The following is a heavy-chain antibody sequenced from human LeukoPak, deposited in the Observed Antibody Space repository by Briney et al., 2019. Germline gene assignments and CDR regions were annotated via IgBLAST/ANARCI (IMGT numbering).Heavy chain of an antibody. Sequence: ASVKVSCKASGYTFTSYPMHWVRQAPGQRLEWMGWINADNGNTKYSQKFQGRLTITRDTSARTAYMELSSLGSEDTAVYYCARGGEEYCTNGVCYVPYYFDSWGQGTLVTVSS. CDR1: GYTFTSYP. V-gene: IGHV1-3*01. CDR2: INADNGNT. J-gene: IGHJ4*02. D-gene: IGHD2-8*01. CDR3: ARGGEEYCTNGVCYVPYYFDS.